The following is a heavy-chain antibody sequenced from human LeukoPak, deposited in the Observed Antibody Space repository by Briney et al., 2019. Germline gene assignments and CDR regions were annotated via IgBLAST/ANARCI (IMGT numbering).Heavy chain of an antibody. Sequence: SVKVSCKASGGTFSSYAISWVRQAPGQGLEWMGGIIPIFGTANYAQKFEGRVTITADKSTSTAYMDLSSLRSEDTAVYYCAGDKQDEYGASRSDYWGQGTLVTVSS. CDR1: GGTFSSYA. CDR2: IIPIFGTA. J-gene: IGHJ4*02. D-gene: IGHD4-17*01. V-gene: IGHV1-69*06. CDR3: AGDKQDEYGASRSDY.